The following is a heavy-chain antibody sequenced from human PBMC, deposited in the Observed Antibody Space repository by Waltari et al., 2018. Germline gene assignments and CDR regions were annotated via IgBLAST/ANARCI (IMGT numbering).Heavy chain of an antibody. J-gene: IGHJ4*02. CDR3: ARNGYYCIDF. Sequence: QVQLQESGPGLVEPSGTLSLTCAVSGGYISSHDWWGWVRQPPGKGLEWIAEIHHTGNTNYNPSLKSRVTISVDTSKNQFSLKLTSLTAADTAIYYCARNGYYCIDFWGQGTLVTVSS. D-gene: IGHD3-22*01. CDR2: IHHTGNT. CDR1: GGYISSHDW. V-gene: IGHV4-4*02.